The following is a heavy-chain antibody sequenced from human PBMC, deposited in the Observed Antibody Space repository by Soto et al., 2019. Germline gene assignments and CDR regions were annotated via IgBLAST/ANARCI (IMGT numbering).Heavy chain of an antibody. J-gene: IGHJ4*02. D-gene: IGHD2-15*01. Sequence: QVQLVESGGGVVQPGRSLRLSCAASGFTFSSYATHWVRQAPGKGLEWVAVISYDGSNKYYADSVKGRLTISRDISKNTLYLQMNSLRAEDTAVYYCARAGGLLLDYWGQGTLVTVSS. CDR2: ISYDGSNK. CDR3: ARAGGLLLDY. CDR1: GFTFSSYA. V-gene: IGHV3-30-3*01.